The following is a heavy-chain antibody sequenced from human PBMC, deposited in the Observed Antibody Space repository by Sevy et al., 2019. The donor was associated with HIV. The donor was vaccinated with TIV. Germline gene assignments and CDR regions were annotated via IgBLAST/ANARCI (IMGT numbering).Heavy chain of an antibody. Sequence: ASVKVSCKASGYTFTSYGISWVRQAPGQGLEWMGWISAYNGNTNYAQKLQGRVTMTTDTSTSTAYMELRSLRSDDTAVYYCARDRGSLLGGYSGYDAPFDPWGQGTLVTVSS. CDR3: ARDRGSLLGGYSGYDAPFDP. J-gene: IGHJ5*02. CDR2: ISAYNGNT. D-gene: IGHD5-12*01. CDR1: GYTFTSYG. V-gene: IGHV1-18*04.